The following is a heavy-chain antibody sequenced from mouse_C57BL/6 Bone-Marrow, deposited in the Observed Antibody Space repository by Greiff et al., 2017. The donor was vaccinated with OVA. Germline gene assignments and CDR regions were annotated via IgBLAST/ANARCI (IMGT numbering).Heavy chain of an antibody. CDR1: GFNIKPTS. CDR3: AREASFITTP. CDR2: IAPATGHT. D-gene: IGHD1-1*01. J-gene: IGHJ2*01. Sequence: PLPPSVAALLRPGASVTLSCPASGFNIKPTSMPWVKQRPEQGLECLVLIAPATGHTKYAPKFQGKATITADTSSNTAYLQLSSLTSEDTAIYYCAREASFITTPWGQGTTLTVSS. V-gene: IGHV14-3*01.